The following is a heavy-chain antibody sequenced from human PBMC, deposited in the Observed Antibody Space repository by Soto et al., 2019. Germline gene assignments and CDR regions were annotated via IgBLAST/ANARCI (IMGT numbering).Heavy chain of an antibody. V-gene: IGHV1-18*01. D-gene: IGHD6-13*01. J-gene: IGHJ4*02. CDR3: ARASQTVAGAGIWY. Sequence: ASVKVSSKASGYTFTSYGISWVRQAPGQGLEWMGWISGYNGDTNYAQKYQGRVTMTTDTSTSTAYMELRGLRSDDTAVYYCARASQTVAGAGIWYWGQGTLVTVSS. CDR2: ISGYNGDT. CDR1: GYTFTSYG.